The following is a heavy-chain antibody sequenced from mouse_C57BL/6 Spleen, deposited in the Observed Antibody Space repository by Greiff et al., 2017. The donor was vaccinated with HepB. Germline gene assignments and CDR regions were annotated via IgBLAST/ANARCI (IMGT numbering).Heavy chain of an antibody. Sequence: QVQLQQSGAELVKPGASVKLSCKASGYTFTSYWMHWVKQRPGQGLEWIGMIHPNSGSTNYNEKFKSKATLTVDKSSSTAYMQLSSLTSEDSAVYYCARYYDYPYAMDYWGQGTSVTVSS. D-gene: IGHD2-4*01. V-gene: IGHV1-64*01. CDR3: ARYYDYPYAMDY. J-gene: IGHJ4*01. CDR1: GYTFTSYW. CDR2: IHPNSGST.